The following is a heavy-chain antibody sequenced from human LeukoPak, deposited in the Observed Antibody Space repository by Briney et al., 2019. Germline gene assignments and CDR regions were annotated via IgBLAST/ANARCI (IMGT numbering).Heavy chain of an antibody. V-gene: IGHV4-34*01. CDR2: INHSGST. D-gene: IGHD1-14*01. J-gene: IGHJ4*02. CDR1: GGSFSGYY. Sequence: PSETLSLTCAVYGGSFSGYYWSWIRQPPGKGLEWIGEINHSGSTNYNPSLTSRVTISVDTSKNQVSLKLSSVTAADTAVYYCARLVPPGSNYSDYWGQGTLVTVSS. CDR3: ARLVPPGSNYSDY.